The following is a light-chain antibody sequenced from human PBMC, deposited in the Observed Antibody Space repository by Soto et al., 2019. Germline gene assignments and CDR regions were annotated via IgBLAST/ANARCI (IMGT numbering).Light chain of an antibody. J-gene: IGLJ1*01. CDR3: TSYTSSITYV. V-gene: IGLV2-14*03. Sequence: ALTQPASVSGSPGQSITISCTGTSSDVGGYNFVSWYQHHPGKAPKLIIYDVTNRPSGISNRFSGSKSGNTASLTISGLQAEDEADYYCTSYTSSITYVFGTGTKVTVL. CDR2: DVT. CDR1: SSDVGGYNF.